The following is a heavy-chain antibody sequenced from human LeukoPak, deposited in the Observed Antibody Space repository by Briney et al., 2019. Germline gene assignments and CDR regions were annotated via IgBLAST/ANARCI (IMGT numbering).Heavy chain of an antibody. Sequence: KTGGSLRLSSAASGFTFSSYSMNWVRQAPGKGLEWVSSITSSSSYIYYADSVKGRFTISRDNAKNSLYLQMNSLRAEDTAVHYCARDGYGDYHLEYWGQGTLVTVSS. CDR2: ITSSSSYI. D-gene: IGHD4-17*01. CDR1: GFTFSSYS. V-gene: IGHV3-21*01. CDR3: ARDGYGDYHLEY. J-gene: IGHJ4*02.